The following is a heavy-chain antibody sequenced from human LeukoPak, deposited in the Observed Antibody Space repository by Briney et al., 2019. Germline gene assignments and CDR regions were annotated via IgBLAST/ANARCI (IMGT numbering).Heavy chain of an antibody. Sequence: GGSLRLSCAASGFTVNSNYMNWVCQAPGMGLEWVSVIYSDGTTYYTDSVKGRFTVSRDNFKNTVFLQMNSLRAEDTAVYYCANDLYGADTSMNTWGQGTLVTVSS. CDR2: IYSDGTT. D-gene: IGHD5-18*01. J-gene: IGHJ5*02. CDR3: ANDLYGADTSMNT. CDR1: GFTVNSNY. V-gene: IGHV3-53*01.